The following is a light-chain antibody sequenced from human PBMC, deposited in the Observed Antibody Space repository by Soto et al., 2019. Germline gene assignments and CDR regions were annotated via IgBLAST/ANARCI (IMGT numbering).Light chain of an antibody. CDR1: RSDVGAYNY. Sequence: QSVLTQPASVSGSPGQSITISCTGTRSDVGAYNYVSWYQQHPGKAPKLIIFEVSDRPSGVSNRFSGSKSGNTASLKISGLQAEDEAYYYCTSYTTSRTLFGGGTKLIVL. V-gene: IGLV2-14*01. J-gene: IGLJ3*02. CDR3: TSYTTSRTL. CDR2: EVS.